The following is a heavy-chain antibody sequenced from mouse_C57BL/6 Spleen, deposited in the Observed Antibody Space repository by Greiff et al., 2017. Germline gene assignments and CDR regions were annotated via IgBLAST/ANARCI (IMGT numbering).Heavy chain of an antibody. D-gene: IGHD2-4*01. CDR1: GYTFTDYE. V-gene: IGHV1-15*01. Sequence: VQLQQPGAELVRPGASVTLSCKASGYTFTDYEMHWVKQTPVHGLEWIGAIDPETGGTAYNQKFKGKAILTADKSSSTAYMELRSLTSEDSAVYYCTRGDYEYYFDCWGQGTTLTVSS. CDR2: IDPETGGT. J-gene: IGHJ2*01. CDR3: TRGDYEYYFDC.